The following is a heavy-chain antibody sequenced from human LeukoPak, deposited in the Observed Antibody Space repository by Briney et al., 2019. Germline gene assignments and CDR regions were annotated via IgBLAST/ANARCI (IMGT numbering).Heavy chain of an antibody. CDR2: INHSGST. D-gene: IGHD2-2*01. J-gene: IGHJ5*02. CDR3: ARERKKDCSSTSCYVFHWFDP. V-gene: IGHV4-34*01. Sequence: SETLSLTCAVYGGSFSGYYWSWIRQPPGKGLEWIGEINHSGSTNYNPSLESRVTISVDTSKNQFSLKLSSVTAADTAVYYCARERKKDCSSTSCYVFHWFDPWGQGTLVTVSS. CDR1: GGSFSGYY.